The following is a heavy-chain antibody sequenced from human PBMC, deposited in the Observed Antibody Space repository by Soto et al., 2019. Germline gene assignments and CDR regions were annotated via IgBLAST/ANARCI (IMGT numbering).Heavy chain of an antibody. D-gene: IGHD6-13*01. CDR1: GGSFSGYY. V-gene: IGHV4-34*01. J-gene: IGHJ4*02. CDR3: ARGFRSSWYSDY. Sequence: SETLSLTCAVYGGSFSGYYWSWIRQPPGKGLEWIGEINHSGSTNYNPSLKSRVTISVDTSKNQFSLKLSSVTAADTAVYYCARGFRSSWYSDYWGQGTLVTVSS. CDR2: INHSGST.